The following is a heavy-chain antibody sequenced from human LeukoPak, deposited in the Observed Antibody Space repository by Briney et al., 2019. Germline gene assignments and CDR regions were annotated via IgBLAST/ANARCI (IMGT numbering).Heavy chain of an antibody. CDR3: ASWRLYFDWSSDDAFDI. D-gene: IGHD3-9*01. J-gene: IGHJ3*02. CDR1: GFTFSSYS. CDR2: ISSSSSYI. Sequence: PGGSLRLSCAASGFTFSSYSMNWVRQAPGKGLEWVSSISSSSSYIYYADSVKGRFTISRDNAKNSLYLQMNSLRAEDTAVYYCASWRLYFDWSSDDAFDIWGQGTMVTVSS. V-gene: IGHV3-21*01.